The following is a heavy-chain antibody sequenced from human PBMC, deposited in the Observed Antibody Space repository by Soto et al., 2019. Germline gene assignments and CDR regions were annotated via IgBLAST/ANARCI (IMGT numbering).Heavy chain of an antibody. Sequence: SETLSLTCTVSGGSISSGDYYWSWIRQPPGKGLEWIGYIYYSGSTYYNPSLKSRVTISVDTSKNQFSLKLSSVTAADTAVYYCARGRGYSSGKRDYYFASGGKGTRVTVSS. CDR3: ARGRGYSSGKRDYYFAS. CDR1: GGSISSGDYY. V-gene: IGHV4-30-4*01. D-gene: IGHD5-18*01. J-gene: IGHJ4*02. CDR2: IYYSGST.